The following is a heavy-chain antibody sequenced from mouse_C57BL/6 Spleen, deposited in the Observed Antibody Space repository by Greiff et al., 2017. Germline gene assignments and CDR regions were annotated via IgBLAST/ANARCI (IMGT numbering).Heavy chain of an antibody. J-gene: IGHJ4*01. CDR2: ISSDGSYN. CDR1: GFTFSSYG. D-gene: IGHD2-2*01. Sequence: EVKLMESGGDLVKPGGSLKLSCAASGFTFSSYGMSWVRQTPDKRLEWVATISSDGSYNYYPDSVKGRFTISSDIAKTTLYLQRSSLKSEDTSMFYGARNIYYGYDVYYYAMDDWGQGTSVTVSS. CDR3: ARNIYYGYDVYYYAMDD. V-gene: IGHV5-6*01.